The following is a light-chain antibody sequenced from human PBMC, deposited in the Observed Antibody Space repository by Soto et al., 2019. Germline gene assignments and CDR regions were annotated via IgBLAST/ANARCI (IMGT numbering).Light chain of an antibody. CDR3: SSYINHRTYV. CDR2: DVS. Sequence: QSALTQPASVSGSPGQSITISCTGTSSDVGDYNYVSWYQQHPGKAPKLMIYDVSRRPSGVSHRFSGAKSGNTASLTISGRQAEDEADYYCSSYINHRTYVFGAGTKLTVL. V-gene: IGLV2-14*03. J-gene: IGLJ1*01. CDR1: SSDVGDYNY.